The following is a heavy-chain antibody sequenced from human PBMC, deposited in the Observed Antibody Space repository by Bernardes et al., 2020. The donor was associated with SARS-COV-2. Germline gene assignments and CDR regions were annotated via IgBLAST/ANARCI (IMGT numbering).Heavy chain of an antibody. CDR1: GCSIRSSSYY. CDR2: IYYSGST. V-gene: IGHV4-39*01. J-gene: IGHJ5*02. Sequence: SNTLQVTCTFSGCSIRSSSYYWVWIRPPPGKGLEWIGSIYYSGSTYYNPSLKSRVTITVDTSNNQFSLKLSYVTAADTAVYYCARHGCSSTSCYWRNWFDPWGQGTLVTVSS. D-gene: IGHD2-2*01. CDR3: ARHGCSSTSCYWRNWFDP.